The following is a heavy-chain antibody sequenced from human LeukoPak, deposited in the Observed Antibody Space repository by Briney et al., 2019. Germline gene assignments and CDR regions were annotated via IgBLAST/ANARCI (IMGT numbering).Heavy chain of an antibody. J-gene: IGHJ4*02. Sequence: GGSLRLSCAASGFTISGFDINWVCQASGKGLEWVGRIKTKSENDVTAVAASVRVRFTISRYESQKTENLQRIRLKNEDPAVYYCARRDCTSFKGYSFDYWGQGILDTVCS. V-gene: IGHV3-73*01. CDR1: GFTISGFD. D-gene: IGHD2-8*01. CDR2: IKTKSENDVT. CDR3: ARRDCTSFKGYSFDY.